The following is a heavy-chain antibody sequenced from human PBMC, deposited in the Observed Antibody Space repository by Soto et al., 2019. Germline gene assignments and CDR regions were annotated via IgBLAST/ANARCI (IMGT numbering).Heavy chain of an antibody. V-gene: IGHV3-15*07. CDR3: TTLGHYYDSSPLDV. Sequence: GGSLRLSCAASGFTFSNAWMNWVRQAPGKGLEWVGHIKSKIDGGTTDYAAPVKGRFTISRDDSKNTLYLQMNSLETEDTAVYYCTTLGHYYDSSPLDVWRQGTTVTVSS. CDR2: IKSKIDGGTT. D-gene: IGHD3-22*01. J-gene: IGHJ6*02. CDR1: GFTFSNAW.